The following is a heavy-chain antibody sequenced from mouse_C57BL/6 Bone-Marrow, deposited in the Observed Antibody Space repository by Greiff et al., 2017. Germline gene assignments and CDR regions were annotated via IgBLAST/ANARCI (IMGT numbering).Heavy chain of an antibody. D-gene: IGHD1-1*01. J-gene: IGHJ1*03. CDR2: IHPNSGST. CDR3: AQYYGSRYVGYFDV. V-gene: IGHV1-64*01. CDR1: GYTFTSYW. Sequence: QVQLQQPGAELAKPGASVKLSCKASGYTFTSYWMHWVKQRPGQGLEWIGMIHPNSGSTNYNEKFKSKATLTADKSSSTAYMELRSLTSEDSAVYYCAQYYGSRYVGYFDVWGKGTTVTVSS.